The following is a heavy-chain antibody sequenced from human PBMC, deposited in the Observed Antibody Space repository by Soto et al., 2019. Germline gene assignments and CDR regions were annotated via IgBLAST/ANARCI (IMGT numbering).Heavy chain of an antibody. V-gene: IGHV1-69*12. J-gene: IGHJ6*02. CDR1: GGTFSSYA. CDR3: ARNEAGGRRNWNYLGRGYYGMDV. CDR2: IIPIFGTA. Sequence: QVQLVQSGAEVKKPGSSVKVSCKASGGTFSSYAISWVRQAPGQGLEWMGGIIPIFGTANYAQKFQGRVTITADDSTSTAEMELSSLRSEDTAVYYCARNEAGGRRNWNYLGRGYYGMDVWGQGTTVTVSS. D-gene: IGHD1-7*01.